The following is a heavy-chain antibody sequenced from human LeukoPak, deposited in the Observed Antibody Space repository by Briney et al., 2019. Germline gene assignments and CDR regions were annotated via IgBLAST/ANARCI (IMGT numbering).Heavy chain of an antibody. J-gene: IGHJ4*02. CDR2: IYPGDSDT. D-gene: IGHD2-15*01. CDR1: GSSFTSYW. V-gene: IGHV5-51*01. CDR3: ASGGMGYCSGGSCLFDY. Sequence: GESLKISCQGSGSSFTSYWIGWVRQLPGKGLEWMGIIYPGDSDTRYSPSFQGQVTISADKSISTPYLQWRSLKASDTAMYYCASGGMGYCSGGSCLFDYWGQGTLVTVSS.